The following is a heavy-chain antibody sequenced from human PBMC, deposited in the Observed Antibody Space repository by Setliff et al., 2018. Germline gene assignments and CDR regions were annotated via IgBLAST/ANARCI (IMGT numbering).Heavy chain of an antibody. CDR3: ARGADYHDTSGYSH. Sequence: SETLSLTCTVSGDSILSPTYTWTWIRQPPGKGLEWIGEINHSGSTNYNPSLKSRVTISVDTSKNQFSLKVNSVTAADTAVYYCARGADYHDTSGYSHWGQGTLVTVSS. CDR1: GDSILSPTYT. J-gene: IGHJ4*02. CDR2: INHSGST. D-gene: IGHD3-22*01. V-gene: IGHV4-39*07.